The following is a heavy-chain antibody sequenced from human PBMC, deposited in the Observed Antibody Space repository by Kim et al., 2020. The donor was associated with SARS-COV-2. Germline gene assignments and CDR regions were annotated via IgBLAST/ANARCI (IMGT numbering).Heavy chain of an antibody. CDR1: GGSISSYY. Sequence: SETLSLTCTVSGGSISSYYWSWIRQPPGKGLEWIGYIYYSGSTNYNPSLKSRVTISVDTSKNQFSLKLSSVTAADTAVYYCAREAQRQWYCSSTSCPNDAFDIWGQGTMVTVSS. V-gene: IGHV4-59*01. CDR3: AREAQRQWYCSSTSCPNDAFDI. D-gene: IGHD2-2*01. J-gene: IGHJ3*02. CDR2: IYYSGST.